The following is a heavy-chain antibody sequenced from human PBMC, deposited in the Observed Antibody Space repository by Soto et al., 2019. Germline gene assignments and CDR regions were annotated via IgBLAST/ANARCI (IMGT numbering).Heavy chain of an antibody. CDR3: ARGSDHRSWYGYNWFDP. Sequence: SETLSLTCAVSGGSISSSNWWSWVRQPPGKGLEWIGEIYHSGSTNYNPSLKSRVTISVDKSKNQFSLKLSSVTAADTAVYYCARGSDHRSWYGYNWFDPWGQGTLVTVSS. D-gene: IGHD6-13*01. CDR2: IYHSGST. V-gene: IGHV4-4*02. J-gene: IGHJ5*02. CDR1: GGSISSSNW.